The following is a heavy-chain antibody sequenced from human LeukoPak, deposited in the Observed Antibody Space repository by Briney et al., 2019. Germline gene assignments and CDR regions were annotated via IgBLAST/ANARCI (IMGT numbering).Heavy chain of an antibody. CDR2: IYYSGST. D-gene: IGHD3-9*01. CDR1: GGSISNRPYY. CDR3: VGQYYDTVTDYWGDTFDI. Sequence: SETLSLTCTLSGGSISNRPYYWGWVRQPPGKGLEWIGSIYYSGSTYHNPPLKSRVSISVDTSKNEFSLKLNSVAAADTAVYYCVGQYYDTVTDYWGDTFDIWGQGTMVTVSS. J-gene: IGHJ3*02. V-gene: IGHV4-39*01.